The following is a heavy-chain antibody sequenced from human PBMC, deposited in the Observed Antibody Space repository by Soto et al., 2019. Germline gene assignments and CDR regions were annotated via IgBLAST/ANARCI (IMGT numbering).Heavy chain of an antibody. CDR1: GGTFSSYA. CDR3: ARARGNYFDY. J-gene: IGHJ4*02. V-gene: IGHV1-69*13. D-gene: IGHD3-10*01. Sequence: VALVKVSCKASGGTFSSYAISWVRQAPGQGLEWMGGIIPIFGTANYAQKFQGRVTITADESTSTAYMELSSLRSEDTAVYYCARARGNYFDYWGQGTLVTVSS. CDR2: IIPIFGTA.